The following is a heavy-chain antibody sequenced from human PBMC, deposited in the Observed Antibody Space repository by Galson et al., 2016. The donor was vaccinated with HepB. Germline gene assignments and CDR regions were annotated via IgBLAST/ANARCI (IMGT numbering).Heavy chain of an antibody. J-gene: IGHJ4*02. CDR1: GYTFTNYD. CDR3: ARGIRNLLYSDY. D-gene: IGHD1-14*01. CDR2: MNPSSANT. Sequence: SVKVSCKASGYTFTNYDITWVRQAPGQGLEWMGWMNPSSANTGYAQKFRGRVTMTRDTSISTAFMELSSLTSEDTAIYYCARGIRNLLYSDYWAQGTLSPSPQ. V-gene: IGHV1-8*01.